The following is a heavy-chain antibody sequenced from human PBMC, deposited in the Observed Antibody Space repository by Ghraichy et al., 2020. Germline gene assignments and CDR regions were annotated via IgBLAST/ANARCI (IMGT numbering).Heavy chain of an antibody. J-gene: IGHJ6*02. CDR2: IYYSGST. D-gene: IGHD3-3*01. CDR3: ATLAVRFLEWLSWPYYYGMDV. CDR1: GGSISSSSYY. Sequence: SETLSLTCTVSGGSISSSSYYWGWIRQPPGKGLEWIGSIYYSGSTYYNPSLKSRVTISVDTSKNQFSLKLSSVTAADTAVYYCATLAVRFLEWLSWPYYYGMDVWGQGTTVTVSS. V-gene: IGHV4-39*01.